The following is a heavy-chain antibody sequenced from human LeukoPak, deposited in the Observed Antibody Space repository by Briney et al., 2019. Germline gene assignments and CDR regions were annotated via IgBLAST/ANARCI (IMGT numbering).Heavy chain of an antibody. CDR2: INHSGST. CDR3: AAMTTVTMYSYFFDS. Sequence: SETLSLTCAVYGGSFSDYYWTWIRQPPGKGLEWIGEINHSGSTNYNPSLKIRVTISVDTSKNQFSLKLTSVTAADTAIYYCAAMTTVTMYSYFFDSWGQGTLLTVSS. CDR1: GGSFSDYY. J-gene: IGHJ4*02. D-gene: IGHD4-17*01. V-gene: IGHV4-34*01.